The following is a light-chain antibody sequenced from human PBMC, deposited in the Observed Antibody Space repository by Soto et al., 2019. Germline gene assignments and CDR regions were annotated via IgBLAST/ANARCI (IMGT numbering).Light chain of an antibody. Sequence: IQLTQSPSFLSASVGDRVTITCRVSQGIRNDLGWYQQKPGKPPKVLIYGASNLQSGVPPRFSGSGSGTDFTLAISSLQPEDSATYYCLQDINYPWTFGQGTKVDIK. CDR1: QGIRND. CDR3: LQDINYPWT. CDR2: GAS. J-gene: IGKJ1*01. V-gene: IGKV1-6*01.